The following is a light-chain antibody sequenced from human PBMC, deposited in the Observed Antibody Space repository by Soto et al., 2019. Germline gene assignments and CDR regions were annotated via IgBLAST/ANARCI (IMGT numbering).Light chain of an antibody. Sequence: QSVLTQPPSVSAAPGQKVTISCSGSKSNIGDNYVSWYLHLPGTAPKLLIYDTDKRPSGIPDRFSGSKSGTSATLGITGLQTGDEADYYCATWESSLNVGVLGGGTK. CDR1: KSNIGDNY. J-gene: IGLJ3*02. CDR3: ATWESSLNVGV. CDR2: DTD. V-gene: IGLV1-51*01.